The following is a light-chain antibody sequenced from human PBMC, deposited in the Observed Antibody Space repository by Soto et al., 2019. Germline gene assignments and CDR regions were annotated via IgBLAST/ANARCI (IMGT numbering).Light chain of an antibody. V-gene: IGKV3-20*01. CDR1: QSVSSSD. J-gene: IGKJ2*01. Sequence: EIVLTQSPGTLSLSPGDRATLSCRASQSVSSSDLAWYQQKPGQAPRLLIYGASTRATGIPDRFSGSGSGTDFTLTISRLEPEDFAVYYWQQYGGSPLYTFGQGTKLEIK. CDR3: QQYGGSPLYT. CDR2: GAS.